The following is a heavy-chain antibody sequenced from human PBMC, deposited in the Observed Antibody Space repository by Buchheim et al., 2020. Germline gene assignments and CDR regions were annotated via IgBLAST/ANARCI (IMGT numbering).Heavy chain of an antibody. J-gene: IGHJ5*02. Sequence: EVQLVESGGNLVQPGGSLRLSCAASGFTFSTYSMNWVRQAPGKGLEWVSFISANSRFIQYEDSVKGRFTLYRDTARNSLYLHMSGLSFENTAVYYCARQFPLGKLSPSGPGTL. CDR1: GFTFSTYS. V-gene: IGHV3-48*01. D-gene: IGHD3-16*01. CDR2: ISANSRFI. CDR3: ARQFPLGKLSP.